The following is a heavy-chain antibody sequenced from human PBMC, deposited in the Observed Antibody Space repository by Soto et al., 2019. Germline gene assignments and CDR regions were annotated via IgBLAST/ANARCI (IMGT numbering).Heavy chain of an antibody. Sequence: ASETLSLTCAVYGGSFSGYYWSWIRQPPGKGLEWIGEINHSGSTNYNPSLKSRVTISVDTSKNQFSLKLSSVTAADTAVYYCASSIRYYYGMDGWGQGTTDTGSS. CDR2: INHSGST. J-gene: IGHJ6*02. CDR3: ASSIRYYYGMDG. CDR1: GGSFSGYY. V-gene: IGHV4-34*01.